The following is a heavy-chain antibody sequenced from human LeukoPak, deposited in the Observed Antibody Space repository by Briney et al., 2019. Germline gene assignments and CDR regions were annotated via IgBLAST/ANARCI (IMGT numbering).Heavy chain of an antibody. CDR2: ISGSGGST. Sequence: GSLRLSCAASGFTFSSYGMSWVRQAPGKGLEWVSGISGSGGSTYYADSEKGRSTISRDNSKNTLYLQMNSLRAEDTAVYYCAKAAFYGSGSYSFYFDDWGQGTLVTVSS. CDR3: AKAAFYGSGSYSFYFDD. V-gene: IGHV3-23*01. CDR1: GFTFSSYG. D-gene: IGHD3-10*01. J-gene: IGHJ4*02.